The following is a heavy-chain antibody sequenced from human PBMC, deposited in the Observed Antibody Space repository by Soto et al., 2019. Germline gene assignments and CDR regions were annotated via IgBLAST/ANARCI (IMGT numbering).Heavy chain of an antibody. CDR3: ARGYGDPTYYFDY. Sequence: SETLSLTCTVSGGSISSGGYYWSWIRQHPGKGLEWIGYIYYSGSTYYNPSLKSRVTISVDTSKNQFSLKLSSVTAADTAVYYCARGYGDPTYYFDYWGQGTLVTVSS. J-gene: IGHJ4*02. D-gene: IGHD4-17*01. V-gene: IGHV4-31*03. CDR2: IYYSGST. CDR1: GGSISSGGYY.